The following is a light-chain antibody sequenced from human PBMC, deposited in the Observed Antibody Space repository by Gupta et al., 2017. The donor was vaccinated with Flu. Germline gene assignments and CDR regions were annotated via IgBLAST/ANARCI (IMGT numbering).Light chain of an antibody. CDR2: EVN. CDR3: NSFVASMF. Sequence: QSALTQPRSVSGSPGRSVAISCTGTSSAVGAYDCVPWSQQHPCQAPKLIIYEVNKRPSGVLYGFAGAKSGNTATLSFSGRKAEDEYDDHCNSFVASMFFGGGTRLTVL. J-gene: IGLJ2*01. V-gene: IGLV2-11*01. CDR1: SSAVGAYDC.